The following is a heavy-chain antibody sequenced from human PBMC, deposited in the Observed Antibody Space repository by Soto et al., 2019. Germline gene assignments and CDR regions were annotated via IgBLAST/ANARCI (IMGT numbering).Heavy chain of an antibody. CDR1: GFTFRDYY. Sequence: QVQLVESGGGLVRPGGSLRLSCAASGFTFRDYYMTWIRQAPGKGLEWVSYISGSGSTIHYADSVKGRFTVSRENAKNSLYLQMNSLRAEDKAVYYCARDPYDYASEFWGQGTLVTVSS. CDR3: ARDPYDYASEF. J-gene: IGHJ4*02. D-gene: IGHD3-10*01. V-gene: IGHV3-11*01. CDR2: ISGSGSTI.